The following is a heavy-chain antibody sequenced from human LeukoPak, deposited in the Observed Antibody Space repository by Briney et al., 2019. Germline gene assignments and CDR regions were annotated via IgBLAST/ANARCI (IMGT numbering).Heavy chain of an antibody. J-gene: IGHJ4*02. D-gene: IGHD3-9*01. CDR1: GGSISSYY. Sequence: SETLSLTCTVSGGSISSYYWSWIRQPPGKGLEWIGEINHSGSTNYNPSLKSRVTISVDTSKNQFSLKLSSVTAADTAVYYCARVRRYFDWSKYFDYWGQGTLVTVSS. CDR3: ARVRRYFDWSKYFDY. CDR2: INHSGST. V-gene: IGHV4-34*01.